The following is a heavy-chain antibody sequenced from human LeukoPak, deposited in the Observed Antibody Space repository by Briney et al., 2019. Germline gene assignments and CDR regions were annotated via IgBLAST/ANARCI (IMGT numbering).Heavy chain of an antibody. CDR3: ARGYCTNAVCSLGPTQA. CDR2: IYYSGST. Sequence: SETLSLTCTVSGGSISTSSYYWGWIRQPPGKGLEWIGSIYYSGSTYYNPSLKSRVTISVDTSKNQFSLKLSSVTAADTAVYYCARGYCTNAVCSLGPTQAWGQGTLVTVSS. CDR1: GGSISTSSYY. D-gene: IGHD2-8*01. V-gene: IGHV4-39*07. J-gene: IGHJ4*02.